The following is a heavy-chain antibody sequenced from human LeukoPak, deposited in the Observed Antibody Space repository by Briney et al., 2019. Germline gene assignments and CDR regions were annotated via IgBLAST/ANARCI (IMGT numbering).Heavy chain of an antibody. J-gene: IGHJ6*02. CDR3: ARDYSSSWYPYYGMGV. CDR2: ISAYNGNT. V-gene: IGHV1-18*01. Sequence: GASVKVSCKASGYTFTSYGISWVRQAPGQGLEWMGWISAYNGNTNYAQKLQGRVTMTTDTSTSTAYMELRSLRSDDTAVYYCARDYSSSWYPYYGMGVWGQGTTVTVSS. CDR1: GYTFTSYG. D-gene: IGHD6-13*01.